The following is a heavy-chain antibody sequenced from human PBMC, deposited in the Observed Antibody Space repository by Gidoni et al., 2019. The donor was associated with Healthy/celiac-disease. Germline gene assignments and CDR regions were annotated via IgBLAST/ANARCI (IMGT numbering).Heavy chain of an antibody. D-gene: IGHD5-12*01. V-gene: IGHV4-61*02. CDR1: GGSISSGSYY. Sequence: QVQLQESGPGLVKPSQTLSLTCTFSGGSISSGSYYWSWIRQPAGKGLEWIGPIYTSGSTNYNPTLKSRVTMSVDTSKNQFSLKLSSVTAADTAVYYCARESRDGYNWLGRIFDYWGQGTLVTVSS. CDR3: ARESRDGYNWLGRIFDY. J-gene: IGHJ4*02. CDR2: IYTSGST.